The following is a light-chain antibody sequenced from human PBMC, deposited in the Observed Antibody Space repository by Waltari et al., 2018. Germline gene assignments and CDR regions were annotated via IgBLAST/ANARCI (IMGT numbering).Light chain of an antibody. CDR1: SDDVGRYKF. J-gene: IGLJ2*01. V-gene: IGLV2-14*03. CDR2: DVT. Sequence: SALTPPASVSGSPGPSLTISCTGSSDDVGRYKFVSWYQQHPGKVPKLLIFDVTDRPSGVSDRFSGSKSGNTASLTISGLQPEDEADYYCSSHTTSSTLVFGGGTRVTVL. CDR3: SSHTTSSTLV.